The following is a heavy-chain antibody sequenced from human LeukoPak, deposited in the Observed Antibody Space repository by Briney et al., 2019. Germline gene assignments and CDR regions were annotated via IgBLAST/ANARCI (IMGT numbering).Heavy chain of an antibody. Sequence: SETLSLTCAVYGESFSDYYWGWIRQPPGKGLEWIGSIYHSGSTYYNPSLKSRVTISVDTSKNQFSLKLSSVTAADTAVYYCAREVVVVAASSGPNDYWGQGTLVTVSS. CDR3: AREVVVVAASSGPNDY. CDR1: GESFSDYY. CDR2: IYHSGST. D-gene: IGHD2-15*01. J-gene: IGHJ4*02. V-gene: IGHV4-38-2*02.